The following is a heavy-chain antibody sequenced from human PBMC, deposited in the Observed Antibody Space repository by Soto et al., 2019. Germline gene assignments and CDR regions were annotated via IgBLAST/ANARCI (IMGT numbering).Heavy chain of an antibody. V-gene: IGHV1-2*02. CDR1: GYTFTGYY. D-gene: IGHD5-18*01. J-gene: IGHJ6*02. CDR3: ARVSSPTLGDSYGYYYYVMDV. Sequence: RASVKVSFKASGYTFTGYYMHWVRQAPGQGLEWMGWINPNSGGTNYAQKFQGRVTMTRDTSISTAYMELSRLRSDDTAVYYCARVSSPTLGDSYGYYYYVMDVWGQGTTVPVSS. CDR2: INPNSGGT.